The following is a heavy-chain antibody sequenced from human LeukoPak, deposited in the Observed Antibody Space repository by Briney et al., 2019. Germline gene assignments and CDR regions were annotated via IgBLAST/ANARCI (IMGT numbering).Heavy chain of an antibody. Sequence: SETLSLTCAVYGGSFSGYYWSWIRQPPGKGLEWIGEINHSGSTNYNPSLKSRVTISVHTSKNQFSLKLCSVTAADTAVYYCARWEVPAAIDYWGQGTLVTVSS. J-gene: IGHJ4*02. D-gene: IGHD2-2*02. V-gene: IGHV4-34*01. CDR2: INHSGST. CDR1: GGSFSGYY. CDR3: ARWEVPAAIDY.